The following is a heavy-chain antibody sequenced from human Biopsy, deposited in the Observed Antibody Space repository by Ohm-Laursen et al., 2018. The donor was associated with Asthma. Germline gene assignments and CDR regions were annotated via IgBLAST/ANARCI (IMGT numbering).Heavy chain of an antibody. D-gene: IGHD6-6*01. CDR2: IYYIGRT. J-gene: IGHJ2*01. CDR3: ARAVSSSSYWYFDL. CDR1: GDAMSTSGSY. Sequence: GTLSLTCIVSGDAMSTSGSYWGWIRQSPGKGLEWIGGIYYIGRTYYNPSLESRFTISADTSKNHFSLKVTSVTAADTAVYYCARAVSSSSYWYFDLWGRGDLVTVSS. V-gene: IGHV4-39*02.